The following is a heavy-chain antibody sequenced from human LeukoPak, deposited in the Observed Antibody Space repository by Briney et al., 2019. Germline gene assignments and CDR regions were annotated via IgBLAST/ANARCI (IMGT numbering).Heavy chain of an antibody. V-gene: IGHV3-21*04. CDR3: AKDGAGYDILTGYLGYYYYYMDV. Sequence: GGSLRLSCAASGFTFSSYSMNWVRQAPGKGLEWVSSISSSSSYIYYADSVKGRFTISRDNAKNSLYLQMNSLRAEDTAVYYCAKDGAGYDILTGYLGYYYYYMDVWGKGTTVTISS. D-gene: IGHD3-9*01. J-gene: IGHJ6*03. CDR1: GFTFSSYS. CDR2: ISSSSSYI.